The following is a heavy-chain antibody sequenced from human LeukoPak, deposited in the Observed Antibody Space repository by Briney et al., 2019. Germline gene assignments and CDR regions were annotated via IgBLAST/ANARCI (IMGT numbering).Heavy chain of an antibody. CDR1: GYTLTELS. CDR3: ARHKAVAGIFQH. CDR2: FDPEDGET. V-gene: IGHV1-24*01. Sequence: ASVKVSCKVSGYTLTELSMHWVRQAPGKGLEWMGGFDPEDGETIYAQKFQGRVTMTEDTSTDTAYMELSSLRSEDTAVYYCARHKAVAGIFQHWGQGTLVTVSS. J-gene: IGHJ1*01. D-gene: IGHD6-19*01.